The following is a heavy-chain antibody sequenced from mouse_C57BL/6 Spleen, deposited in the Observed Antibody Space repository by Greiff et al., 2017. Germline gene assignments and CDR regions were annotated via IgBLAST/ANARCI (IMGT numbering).Heavy chain of an antibody. V-gene: IGHV1-50*01. J-gene: IGHJ2*01. CDR3: ARKLVSYGSSFYFDY. CDR2: IDPSDSYT. D-gene: IGHD1-1*01. Sequence: QVQLKQPGAELVKPGASVKLSCKASGYTFTSYWMQWVKQRPGQGLEWIGEIDPSDSYTNYNQKLKGKATLTVDTSSSTAYMQLSSLTSEDSAVYYCARKLVSYGSSFYFDYWGQGTTLTVSS. CDR1: GYTFTSYW.